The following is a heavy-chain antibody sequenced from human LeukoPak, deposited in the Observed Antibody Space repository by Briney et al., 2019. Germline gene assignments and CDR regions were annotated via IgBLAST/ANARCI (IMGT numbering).Heavy chain of an antibody. D-gene: IGHD6-6*01. V-gene: IGHV1-2*02. J-gene: IGHJ6*03. CDR1: GYIFTGYY. Sequence: GASVKVSCKASGYIFTGYYMHWVRQAPGQGLEWMGWINPNSGGTNYAQKFQGRVTMTRDTSISTAYMELSRLRSDDTAVYYCARRPTPSSSYYYYYMDVWGKGTTVTVSS. CDR2: INPNSGGT. CDR3: ARRPTPSSSYYYYYMDV.